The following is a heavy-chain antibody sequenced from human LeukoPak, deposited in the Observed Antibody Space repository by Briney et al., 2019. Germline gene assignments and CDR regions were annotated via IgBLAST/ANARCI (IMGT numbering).Heavy chain of an antibody. CDR3: AKDLSSGWYVLHYYYGMDV. Sequence: GGSLRLSCAASGFTVSSNYMSWVRQAPGKGLEWVSAISGSGGSTYYADSVKGRFTISRDNSKNTLYLQMNSLRAEDTAVYYCAKDLSSGWYVLHYYYGMDVWGQGTTVTVSS. V-gene: IGHV3-23*01. D-gene: IGHD6-19*01. CDR1: GFTVSSNY. CDR2: ISGSGGST. J-gene: IGHJ6*02.